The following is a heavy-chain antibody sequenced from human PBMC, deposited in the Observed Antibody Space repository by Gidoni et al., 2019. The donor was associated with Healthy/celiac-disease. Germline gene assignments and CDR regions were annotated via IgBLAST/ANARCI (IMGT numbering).Heavy chain of an antibody. V-gene: IGHV3-30*18. D-gene: IGHD6-19*01. CDR3: AKGRQYYFDY. Sequence: QVQLVESGGGVVQPGRSLRLSCAASGFTFSSDGMHWVRQAPGKGLEWVAVISYDGSKKYYADSVKGRFTISRDNSKNTLYLQMNSLRAEDTAVYYCAKGRQYYFDYWGQGTLVTVSS. CDR1: GFTFSSDG. CDR2: ISYDGSKK. J-gene: IGHJ4*02.